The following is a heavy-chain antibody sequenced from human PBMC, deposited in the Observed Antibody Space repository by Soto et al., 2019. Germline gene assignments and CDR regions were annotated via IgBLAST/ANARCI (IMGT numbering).Heavy chain of an antibody. J-gene: IGHJ4*02. CDR2: ISAYNGNT. D-gene: IGHD4-17*01. CDR3: ARDVDDYGDYVFYY. V-gene: IGHV1-18*01. Sequence: QVQLVQSGAEVKKPGASVKVSCKASGYTFTSYGISWVRQAPGQGLEWMGWISAYNGNTNYAQKLQGRVTMTTDTSRSTAYMELRILSTDDTAVYYCARDVDDYGDYVFYYWGQGTLVTVSA. CDR1: GYTFTSYG.